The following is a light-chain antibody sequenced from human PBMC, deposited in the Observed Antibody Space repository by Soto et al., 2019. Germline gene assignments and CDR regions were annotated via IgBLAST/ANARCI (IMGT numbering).Light chain of an antibody. Sequence: QSVLTQPASVSGSPGQSITISCTGTSSDVGGYNYVSWYQQHPGKAPKLMIYEVSKRPSGVPDRFSGSKSGNTASLTVSGLQAEDEADYYCSSYAGSNNLRVFGTGTKAPS. J-gene: IGLJ1*01. CDR2: EVS. CDR1: SSDVGGYNY. V-gene: IGLV2-8*01. CDR3: SSYAGSNNLRV.